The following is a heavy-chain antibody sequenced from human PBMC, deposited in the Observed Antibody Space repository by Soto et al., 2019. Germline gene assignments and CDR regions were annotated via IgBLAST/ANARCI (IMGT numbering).Heavy chain of an antibody. V-gene: IGHV1-69*13. CDR3: ARAYDLWSGYPNARWDY. CDR2: IIPIFGTA. D-gene: IGHD3-3*01. Sequence: SVKVSCKASEGTFSSYAISWVRQAPGQGLEWMGGIIPIFGTANYAQKFQGRVTITADESTSTAYMELSSLRSEDTAVYYCARAYDLWSGYPNARWDYWGQGTLVTVSS. J-gene: IGHJ4*02. CDR1: EGTFSSYA.